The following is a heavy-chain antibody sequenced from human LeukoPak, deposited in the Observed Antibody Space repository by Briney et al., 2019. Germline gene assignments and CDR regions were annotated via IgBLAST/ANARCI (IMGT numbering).Heavy chain of an antibody. V-gene: IGHV3-33*01. CDR1: GFTFSSYG. CDR2: IWYDGSNK. J-gene: IGHJ4*02. CDR3: ARDSYSGSYSFVY. D-gene: IGHD1-26*01. Sequence: GRSLRLSCAASGFTFSSYGMHWVRQAPGKGLEWVAVIWYDGSNKYYADSVKGRFTISRDNSKHTLYLQMNSLRAEDTAVYYCARDSYSGSYSFVYWGQGTLVTVSS.